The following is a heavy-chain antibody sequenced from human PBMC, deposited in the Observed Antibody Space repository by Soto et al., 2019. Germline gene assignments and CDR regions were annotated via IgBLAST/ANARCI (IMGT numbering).Heavy chain of an antibody. CDR3: ARVTDLGRYYGYYYDMDV. V-gene: IGHV6-1*01. Sequence: SQTLSLTCAISGDSVSSNSAAWNWIRQSPSRGLEWLGRTYYRSKWYNDYAVSVKSRITINPDTSKNQFSLQLNSVTPEDTAVYYYARVTDLGRYYGYYYDMDVWGQGTTVTVSS. D-gene: IGHD3-16*01. CDR2: TYYRSKWYN. CDR1: GDSVSSNSAA. J-gene: IGHJ6*02.